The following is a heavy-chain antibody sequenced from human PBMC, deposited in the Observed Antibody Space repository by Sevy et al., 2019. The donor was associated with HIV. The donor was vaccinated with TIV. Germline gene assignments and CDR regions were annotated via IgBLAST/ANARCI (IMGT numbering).Heavy chain of an antibody. D-gene: IGHD4-17*01. CDR2: IYTSGST. CDR3: ARDRLPPRNNCFDP. CDR1: GGSISSYY. Sequence: SETLSLTCTVSGGSISSYYWSWIRQPAGKGLEWIGRIYTSGSTNYNPSLKSRVTMSVDTSKNQFSLKLSSVTAADTAVYYCARDRLPPRNNCFDPWGQGTLVTVSS. V-gene: IGHV4-4*07. J-gene: IGHJ5*02.